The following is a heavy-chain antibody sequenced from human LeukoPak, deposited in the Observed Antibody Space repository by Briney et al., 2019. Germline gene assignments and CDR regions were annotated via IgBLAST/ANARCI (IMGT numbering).Heavy chain of an antibody. Sequence: SETLSLTCTVSGGSISSGSYYWSWIRQPAGKGLEWIGRIYTSGSTNYNPSLKSRVTISVDTSKNQFSLKLSSVTAADTAVYYCARLDGIYFDYWGQGTLVTVPS. J-gene: IGHJ4*02. CDR1: GGSISSGSYY. CDR2: IYTSGST. CDR3: ARLDGIYFDY. V-gene: IGHV4-61*02. D-gene: IGHD3/OR15-3a*01.